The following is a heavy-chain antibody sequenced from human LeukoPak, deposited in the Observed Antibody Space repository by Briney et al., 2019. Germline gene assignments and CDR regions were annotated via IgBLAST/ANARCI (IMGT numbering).Heavy chain of an antibody. J-gene: IGHJ4*02. CDR3: TGTPDFPGFRPRYDF. Sequence: KPSETLSLTCAVSGGSISSGGYSWSWIRQPPGKGLEWIGEIDHEGSANYNPSIRGRVTISVDTSKNQFSLNLTSVTAADTAFYYCTGTPDFPGFRPRYDFWGQGTVVTVSS. CDR1: GGSISSGGYS. CDR2: IDHEGSA. D-gene: IGHD3/OR15-3a*01. V-gene: IGHV4-30-2*01.